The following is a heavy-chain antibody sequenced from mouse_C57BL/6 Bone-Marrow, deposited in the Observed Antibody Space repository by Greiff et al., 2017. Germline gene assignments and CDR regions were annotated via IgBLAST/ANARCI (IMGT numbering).Heavy chain of an antibody. J-gene: IGHJ3*01. V-gene: IGHV3-6*01. D-gene: IGHD3-2*02. CDR2: ISYDGSN. CDR3: ARGGLRPAWFAY. CDR1: GYSITSGYY. Sequence: ESGPGLVKPSQSLSLTCSVTGYSITSGYYWNWIRQFPGNKLEWMGYISYDGSNNYNPSLKNRISITRDTSKNQFFLKLNSVTTEDTATYYCARGGLRPAWFAYWGQGTLVTVSA.